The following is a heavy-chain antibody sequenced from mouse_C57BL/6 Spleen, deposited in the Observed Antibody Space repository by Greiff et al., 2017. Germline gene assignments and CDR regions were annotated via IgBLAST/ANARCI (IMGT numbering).Heavy chain of an antibody. CDR1: GYAFSSSW. V-gene: IGHV1-82*01. CDR3: ARRPAYYGSSYDYAMDY. J-gene: IGHJ4*01. Sequence: VKLQESGPELVKPGASVKISCKASGYAFSSSWMNWVKQRPGKGLEWIGRIYPGDGDTNYNGKFKGKATLTADKSSSTAYMQLSSLTSEDSAVYFCARRPAYYGSSYDYAMDYWGQGTSVTVSS. D-gene: IGHD1-1*01. CDR2: IYPGDGDT.